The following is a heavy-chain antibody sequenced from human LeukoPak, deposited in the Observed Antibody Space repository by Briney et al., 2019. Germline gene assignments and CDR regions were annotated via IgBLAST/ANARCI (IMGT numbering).Heavy chain of an antibody. D-gene: IGHD3-22*01. CDR3: ARSSRSITMIVVATERTTGPRYYFDY. V-gene: IGHV3-48*03. J-gene: IGHJ4*02. CDR2: ISSSGSTI. CDR1: GFTFSSYE. Sequence: GGSLRLSCAASGFTFSSYEMNWVRQAPGKGLEWVSYISSSGSTIYYADSVKGRFTISRDNAKNSLYLQMNSLRAEDTAVYYCARSSRSITMIVVATERTTGPRYYFDYWGQGTPVTVSS.